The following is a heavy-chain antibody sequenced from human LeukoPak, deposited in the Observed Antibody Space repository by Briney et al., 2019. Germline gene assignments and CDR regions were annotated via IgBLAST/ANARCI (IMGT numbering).Heavy chain of an antibody. V-gene: IGHV3-21*01. CDR3: ARGGTVTTLNDY. Sequence: PGGSLRLSCAASGFTFSTYSMNWVRQAPGKGLEWVSSISSSSIYIYYADSVKGRFTISRDNAKKSLYLQMNSLRAEDTAVYYCARGGTVTTLNDYWGQGTLVTVS. CDR2: ISSSSIYI. D-gene: IGHD4-17*01. J-gene: IGHJ4*02. CDR1: GFTFSTYS.